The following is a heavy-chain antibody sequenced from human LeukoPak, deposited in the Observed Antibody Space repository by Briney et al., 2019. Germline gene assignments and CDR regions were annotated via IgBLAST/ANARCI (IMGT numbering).Heavy chain of an antibody. CDR1: GFTFSSYA. CDR2: ISGSGGST. CDR3: AKGPYDSSGYGFDY. Sequence: PGGSLRLSCAASGFTFSSYAMSWVRQAPGKGLEWVSAISGSGGSTYYADSVKGRFTISRDNSENTLYLQMNSLRAEDTAVYYCAKGPYDSSGYGFDYWGQGTLVTVSS. D-gene: IGHD3-22*01. V-gene: IGHV3-23*01. J-gene: IGHJ4*02.